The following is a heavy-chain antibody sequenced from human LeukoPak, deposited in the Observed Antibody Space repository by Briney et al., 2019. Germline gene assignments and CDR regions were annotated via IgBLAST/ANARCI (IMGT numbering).Heavy chain of an antibody. CDR3: ARVSTVTKDY. Sequence: GGSLRLSCAAPGFTFSSYAMNWVRQPPGKGLEWVSYISSSGTTIYYADSVKGRFTISRDIARNSLFLQTNSLRDEDTAVYYCARVSTVTKDYWGQGTLVTVSS. J-gene: IGHJ4*02. CDR1: GFTFSSYA. CDR2: ISSSGTTI. V-gene: IGHV3-48*02. D-gene: IGHD4-17*01.